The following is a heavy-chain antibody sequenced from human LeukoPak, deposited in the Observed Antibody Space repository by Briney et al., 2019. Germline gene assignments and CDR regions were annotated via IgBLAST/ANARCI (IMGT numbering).Heavy chain of an antibody. CDR3: ARVWYDTTGYYYSFDY. CDR1: GYSISSGYY. CDR2: IYHSGSP. D-gene: IGHD3-22*01. V-gene: IGHV4-38-2*02. Sequence: PSETLSLTCTVSGYSISSGYYWGWVRQPPGKGLEWIGSIYHSGSPYYNPSLKSRVTISVDTSKNQFSLKLSSVTAADTAVYYCARVWYDTTGYYYSFDYWGQGTLVTVSS. J-gene: IGHJ4*02.